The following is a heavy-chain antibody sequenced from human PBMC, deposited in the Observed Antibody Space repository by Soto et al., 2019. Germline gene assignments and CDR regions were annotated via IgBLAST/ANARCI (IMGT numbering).Heavy chain of an antibody. Sequence: ASVKVSCKASGYTFTSYGISWVRQAPGQGLEWMGWISAYNGNTNYAQKLQGRVTMTTDTSTSTAYMELRSLRSDDTAVYYCAREVWLGEVTTAYYGMDVWGQGTTVTVSS. CDR2: ISAYNGNT. CDR1: GYTFTSYG. V-gene: IGHV1-18*01. CDR3: AREVWLGEVTTAYYGMDV. J-gene: IGHJ6*02. D-gene: IGHD3-10*01.